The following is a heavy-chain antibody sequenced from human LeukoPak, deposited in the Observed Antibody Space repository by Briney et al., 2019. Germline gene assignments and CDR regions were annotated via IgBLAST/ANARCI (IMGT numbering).Heavy chain of an antibody. CDR1: GGSISSGDYY. D-gene: IGHD3-10*01. J-gene: IGHJ4*02. Sequence: SETLSLTCTVSGGSISSGDYYWSWIRQPPGKGLEWIGYIYYSGSTYYNPSLKSRVTISVDTSKNQFSLKLSSVTAADTAVYYCARAVTYYGSGIIDYWGQGTLVTVPS. CDR3: ARAVTYYGSGIIDY. CDR2: IYYSGST. V-gene: IGHV4-30-4*01.